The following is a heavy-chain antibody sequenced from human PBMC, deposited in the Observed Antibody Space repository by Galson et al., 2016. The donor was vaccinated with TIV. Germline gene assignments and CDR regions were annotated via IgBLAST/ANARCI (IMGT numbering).Heavy chain of an antibody. Sequence: SVKVSCKASGYTFTSYDINWVRQATGQGLEWMGWMNPNSGNTGYAQKFRGRVTMTRNTSVRTAYMELSSLRAEDTAVYYCARDGSKVLRFLEWLFHLDYWGQGTLVTVSS. CDR1: GYTFTSYD. J-gene: IGHJ4*02. V-gene: IGHV1-8*02. D-gene: IGHD3-3*01. CDR3: ARDGSKVLRFLEWLFHLDY. CDR2: MNPNSGNT.